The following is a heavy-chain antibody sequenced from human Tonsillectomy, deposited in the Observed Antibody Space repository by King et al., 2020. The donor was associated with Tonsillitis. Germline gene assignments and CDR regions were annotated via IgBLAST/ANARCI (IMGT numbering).Heavy chain of an antibody. D-gene: IGHD1-26*01. J-gene: IGHJ5*01. CDR3: AGGRVGDDNWFDS. V-gene: IGHV3-48*01. CDR1: GFMFSDYG. Sequence: VQLVESGGGLVQPGGSLRLSCAASGFMFSDYGMNWVRQAPGKGLEWISYIGGSSSFVHNADSVKGRFTISRDDAKNSLYLQMNSLRAEDTVVYFCAGGRVGDDNWFDSFGQGTLVTVSS. CDR2: IGGSSSFV.